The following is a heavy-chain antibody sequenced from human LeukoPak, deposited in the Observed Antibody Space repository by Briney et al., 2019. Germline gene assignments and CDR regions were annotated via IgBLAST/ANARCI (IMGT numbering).Heavy chain of an antibody. D-gene: IGHD4-17*01. CDR3: ARQGAVTPVRTAYNAMDV. CDR1: GDSISSSSYY. J-gene: IGHJ6*02. CDR2: IYYTGYT. Sequence: SETLSLTCTVSGDSISSSSYYWGWIRQPPGTGLEWIGSIYYTGYTYDNPSLRSRITMSVDTPKNQLSLQLSSVTAADTAVYYCARQGAVTPVRTAYNAMDVWGPGTTVTVSS. V-gene: IGHV4-39*01.